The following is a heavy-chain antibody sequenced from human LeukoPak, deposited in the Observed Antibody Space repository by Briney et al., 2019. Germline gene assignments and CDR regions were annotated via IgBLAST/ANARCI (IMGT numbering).Heavy chain of an antibody. Sequence: GGSLRLSCAASGFTFSSYGMHWVRQAPGKGLEWVAVISYDGSNKYYADSVKGRFTISRDNSKNTLYLQMNSLRAEDTAVYYCAKDQKGVLLWFGELSTGAFDIWGQGTMVTVSS. CDR2: ISYDGSNK. V-gene: IGHV3-30*18. J-gene: IGHJ3*02. D-gene: IGHD3-10*01. CDR1: GFTFSSYG. CDR3: AKDQKGVLLWFGELSTGAFDI.